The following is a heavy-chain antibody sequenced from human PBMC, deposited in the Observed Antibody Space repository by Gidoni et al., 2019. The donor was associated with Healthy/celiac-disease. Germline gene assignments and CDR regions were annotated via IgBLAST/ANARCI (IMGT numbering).Heavy chain of an antibody. CDR3: ARARDGYNYRIDY. J-gene: IGHJ4*02. CDR2: IYYSGST. V-gene: IGHV4-59*01. Sequence: QVQLQESGPGLVKPSETLSLTCTVSGGSISSYYWSWIRQPPGKGLEWIGYIYYSGSTTYNPSLKSRFTISVDTSKNQFSLKLSSVTAADTAVYYCARARDGYNYRIDYWGQGTLVTVSS. CDR1: GGSISSYY. D-gene: IGHD5-12*01.